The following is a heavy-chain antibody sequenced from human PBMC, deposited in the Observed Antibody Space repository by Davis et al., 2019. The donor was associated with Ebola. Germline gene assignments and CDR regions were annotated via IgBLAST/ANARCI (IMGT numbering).Heavy chain of an antibody. CDR2: IKEDGSEK. CDR3: ATHRGYGFHY. D-gene: IGHD3-22*01. Sequence: PGGSLRLSCAASGFTFSNYWMSWVRQAPGKGLEWVANIKEDGSEKYYVDSVKGRFTISRDNAKNSLYLQMNSLRAEDTAVYYCATHRGYGFHYWGQGTLVTVSS. V-gene: IGHV3-7*03. CDR1: GFTFSNYW. J-gene: IGHJ4*02.